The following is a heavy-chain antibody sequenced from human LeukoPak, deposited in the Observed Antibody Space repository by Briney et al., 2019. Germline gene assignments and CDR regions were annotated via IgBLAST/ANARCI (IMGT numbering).Heavy chain of an antibody. D-gene: IGHD1/OR15-1a*01. Sequence: SETLSLTCTVSGASISSYYWSWIRQPPGKGLEWIGYIYDSGSTNYNPSLKSRVTISLDTSMNQFSLKLSSVTAAETAVYYCVSQLGGTTFHWGQGTLVTVSS. CDR1: GASISSYY. V-gene: IGHV4-59*01. CDR2: IYDSGST. J-gene: IGHJ4*02. CDR3: VSQLGGTTFH.